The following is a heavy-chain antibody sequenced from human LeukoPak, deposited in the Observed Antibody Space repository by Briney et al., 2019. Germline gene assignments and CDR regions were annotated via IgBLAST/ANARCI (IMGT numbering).Heavy chain of an antibody. CDR2: IYSGDSA. J-gene: IGHJ4*03. CDR3: ARYHGDYSHDY. V-gene: IGHV3-66*01. Sequence: GGSLRLSCAASGFTVSSSYMSWVRQAPGKGLDWVSIIYSGDSANYADSVKGRFTISRDNSKNTLYLQMNSLRAEDTAVYYCARYHGDYSHDYWGQGTTVTVSP. D-gene: IGHD4-17*01. CDR1: GFTVSSSY.